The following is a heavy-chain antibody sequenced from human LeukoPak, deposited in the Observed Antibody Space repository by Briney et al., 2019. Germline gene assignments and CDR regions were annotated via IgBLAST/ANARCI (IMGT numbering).Heavy chain of an antibody. V-gene: IGHV1-18*04. CDR1: GYTFTKYY. CDR3: ARASTHRYNWKSGQLSDAFDI. D-gene: IGHD1-20*01. Sequence: ASVKVSCKASGYTFTKYYIHWVRQAPGQGLEWMGWISAYNGHTKYAQKLQGRVTMTTDTSTTTANMELRSLRSDDTAVYYCARASTHRYNWKSGQLSDAFDIWGQGTMVTVSS. CDR2: ISAYNGHT. J-gene: IGHJ3*02.